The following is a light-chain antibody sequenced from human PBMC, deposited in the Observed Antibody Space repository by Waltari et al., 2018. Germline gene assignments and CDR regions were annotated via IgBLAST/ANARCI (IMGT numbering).Light chain of an antibody. Sequence: DIQVTQSPSTLSASVGDRVTITCRASQSIVVWLAWYQQKPGKAHRLLIYKASYLESGVPARFSGSGSGTAFTLTISSLQADDFATYYCLQYNSYPWTFGQGTKVEIK. V-gene: IGKV1-5*03. CDR1: QSIVVW. CDR3: LQYNSYPWT. CDR2: KAS. J-gene: IGKJ1*01.